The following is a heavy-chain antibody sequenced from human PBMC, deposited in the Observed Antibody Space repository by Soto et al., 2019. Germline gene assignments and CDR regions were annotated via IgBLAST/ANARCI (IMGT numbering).Heavy chain of an antibody. V-gene: IGHV1-18*01. D-gene: IGHD3-3*01. CDR2: ISAYNGNT. CDR1: GYTFTSYG. CDR3: ARLRLYYDFWSGYFPGEYYFDY. J-gene: IGHJ4*02. Sequence: QVQLVQSGAEVKKPGASVKVSCKASGYTFTSYGISWVRQAPGQGLEWMGWISAYNGNTNYAQKLQGRVTMTTDTSTSTAYMELRSLRSDDTAVYYCARLRLYYDFWSGYFPGEYYFDYWGQGTLVTVSS.